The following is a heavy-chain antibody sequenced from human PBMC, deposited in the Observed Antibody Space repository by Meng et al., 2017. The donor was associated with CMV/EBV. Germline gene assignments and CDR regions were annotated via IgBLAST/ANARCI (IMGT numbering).Heavy chain of an antibody. J-gene: IGHJ6*02. CDR3: ARDDLRKGIRLRNYYYGMDV. D-gene: IGHD3-3*02. V-gene: IGHV1-18*01. CDR1: GYTFTSYG. CDR2: ISAYNGNT. Sequence: ASVKVSCKASGYTFTSYGISWVRQAPGQGLEWMGWISAYNGNTNHAQKLQGRVTMTTDTSTSTAYMELRSLRSDDTAVYYCARDDLRKGIRLRNYYYGMDVWGQGTTVTVSS.